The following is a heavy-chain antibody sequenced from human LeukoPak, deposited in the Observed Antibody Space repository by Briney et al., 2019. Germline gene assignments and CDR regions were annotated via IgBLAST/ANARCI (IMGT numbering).Heavy chain of an antibody. CDR1: GGTFSYYA. V-gene: IGHV1-69*13. Sequence: PVKVSCKASGGTFSYYAISWVRQAPGQGLEWMGGIIPMFGTANYAQKFQGRVTITADEPTSTAYMELSSLRSEDTAIYYCARSLKEVYHYYMDVWGKGTTVTISS. CDR2: IIPMFGTA. CDR3: ARSLKEVYHYYMDV. J-gene: IGHJ6*03.